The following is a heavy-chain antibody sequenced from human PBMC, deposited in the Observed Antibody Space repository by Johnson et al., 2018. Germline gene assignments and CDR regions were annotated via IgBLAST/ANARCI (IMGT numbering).Heavy chain of an antibody. D-gene: IGHD6-19*01. CDR1: GFTVNSNY. V-gene: IGHV3-66*02. CDR2: IERDGRT. CDR3: AREGANSGWTSAFDI. J-gene: IGHJ3*02. Sequence: VQLVQSGGGLVQPGGSLRLSCVASGFTVNSNYINWVRQAPGKGLEWVLVIERDGRTYFADSVKGRFTISRDNSKNTLYLQKNSLRPGDKAVYYCAREGANSGWTSAFDIWGQGTMVTVSS.